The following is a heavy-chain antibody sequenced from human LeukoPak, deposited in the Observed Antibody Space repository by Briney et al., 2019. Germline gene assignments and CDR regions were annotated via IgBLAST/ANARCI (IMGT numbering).Heavy chain of an antibody. Sequence: GGSLRLSCAASGFTFDDYAMHWVRQAPGKGLEWVSGISWNSGSIGYVDSVKGRFTISRDNAKNSLYLQMNSLRAEDTAVYYCARDQAAAGPGAFDIWGQGTMVTVSS. D-gene: IGHD6-13*01. CDR1: GFTFDDYA. CDR3: ARDQAAAGPGAFDI. J-gene: IGHJ3*02. CDR2: ISWNSGSI. V-gene: IGHV3-9*01.